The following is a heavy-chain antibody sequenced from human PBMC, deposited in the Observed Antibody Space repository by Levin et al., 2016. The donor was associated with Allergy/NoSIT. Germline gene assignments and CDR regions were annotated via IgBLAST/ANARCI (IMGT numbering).Heavy chain of an antibody. V-gene: IGHV1-69*01. CDR3: AYDILTGYRRGGYYYGMDV. CDR2: IIPIFGTA. Sequence: WVRQAPGQGLEWMGGIIPIFGTANYAQKFQGRVTITADESTSTAYMELSSLRSEDTAVYYCAYDILTGYRRGGYYYGMDVWGQGTTVTVSS. D-gene: IGHD3-9*01. J-gene: IGHJ6*02.